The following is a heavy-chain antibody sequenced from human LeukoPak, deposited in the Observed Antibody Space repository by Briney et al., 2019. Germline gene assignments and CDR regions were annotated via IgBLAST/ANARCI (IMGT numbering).Heavy chain of an antibody. CDR3: ASGSFCTNGVCYKGFDY. V-gene: IGHV3-74*01. CDR1: GFTFSTSW. CDR2: IKSDGSTT. D-gene: IGHD2-8*01. J-gene: IGHJ4*02. Sequence: PGGSLRLSCAASGFTFSTSWMHWVRQAPGPGQVLVSRIKSDGSTTTYADSVKGRFTISRVNAKNTLFLQMNSLRAEDTAVYYCASGSFCTNGVCYKGFDYWGQGTLVSVSS.